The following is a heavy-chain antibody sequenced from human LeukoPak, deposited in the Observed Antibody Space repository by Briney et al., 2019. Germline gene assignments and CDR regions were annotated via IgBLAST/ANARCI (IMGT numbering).Heavy chain of an antibody. V-gene: IGHV4-61*02. J-gene: IGHJ4*02. CDR2: IYTSGST. CDR3: ARGADGYKKRGDFDY. CDR1: GGSISSGSYY. D-gene: IGHD5-24*01. Sequence: PSETLSLTCTVSGGSISSGSYYWSWIRQPAGKGLEWIGRIYTSGSTNYNPSLKSRVTISVDTSKNQFSLKLSSVTAADTAVYYCARGADGYKKRGDFDYWGQGTLVTVSS.